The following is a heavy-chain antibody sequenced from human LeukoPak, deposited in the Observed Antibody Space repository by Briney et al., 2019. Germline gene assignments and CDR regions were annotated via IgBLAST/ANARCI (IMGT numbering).Heavy chain of an antibody. CDR3: AKRGSGWYEDYYYYMDV. CDR2: IGGSGGGT. D-gene: IGHD6-19*01. Sequence: GGSLRLSCAASGFTFSTYGMSWVRQAPGKGLEWVSAIGGSGGGTYYADSVKGRFTISRDNSKNTLYLQMNSLRAEDTAVYYCAKRGSGWYEDYYYYMDVWGKGTTVTTSS. V-gene: IGHV3-23*01. CDR1: GFTFSTYG. J-gene: IGHJ6*03.